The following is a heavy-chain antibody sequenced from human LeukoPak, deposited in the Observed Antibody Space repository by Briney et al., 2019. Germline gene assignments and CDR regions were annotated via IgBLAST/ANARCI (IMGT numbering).Heavy chain of an antibody. CDR2: IIPIFGTA. V-gene: IGHV1-69*05. D-gene: IGHD3-22*01. CDR3: ARDRYHYDSSGYPPTWGIGY. J-gene: IGHJ4*02. Sequence: ASVEVSCKASGGTLTSYAISWVRQAPGQGLEWMGRIIPIFGTANYAQKFQGRVTITTDESTSTAYMELSSLRSEHTAVYYCARDRYHYDSSGYPPTWGIGYCGQGTLVSVSS. CDR1: GGTLTSYA.